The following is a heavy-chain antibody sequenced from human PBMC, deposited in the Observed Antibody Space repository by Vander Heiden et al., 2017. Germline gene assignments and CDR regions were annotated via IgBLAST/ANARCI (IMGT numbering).Heavy chain of an antibody. CDR3: IKETSAGGADV. D-gene: IGHD1-26*01. V-gene: IGHV3-9*01. J-gene: IGHJ6*02. Sequence: ELKLEESGEDLVQPGGYLRLSCAASGFTFPDYSMHWVLQVPGKGLQWVSGINWNSGRIGYADSVKGRFTISRDNAKNSLYLQMNSLRGEDTALYYCIKETSAGGADVWGQGTTVTVSS. CDR1: GFTFPDYS. CDR2: INWNSGRI.